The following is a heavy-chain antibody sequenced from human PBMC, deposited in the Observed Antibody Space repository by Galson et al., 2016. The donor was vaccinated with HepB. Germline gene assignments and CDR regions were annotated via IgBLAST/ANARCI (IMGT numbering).Heavy chain of an antibody. D-gene: IGHD6-19*01. CDR2: ISWNGGGI. CDR1: GFTFDDHT. J-gene: IGHJ4*02. CDR3: AKDFFTAGTPIFDY. V-gene: IGHV3-9*01. Sequence: SLRLSCAASGFTFDDHTMHWVRQAPGKGLEWVSSISWNGGGIYYTDSVKGRFAISRDNAKNSLYLQMNSLRDEDTALYYCAKDFFTAGTPIFDYWGQGTLVTVSS.